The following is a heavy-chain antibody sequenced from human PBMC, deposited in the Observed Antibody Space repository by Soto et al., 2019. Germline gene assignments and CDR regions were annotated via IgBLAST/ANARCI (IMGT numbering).Heavy chain of an antibody. V-gene: IGHV3-30*02. CDR3: TIVRVADSALDH. CDR2: MSYDGSDT. CDR1: GFIFSNNC. Sequence: GGSLGLACVGSGFIFSNNCMHWVRQTPGKGLEWVAFMSYDGSDTFYADSVKGRFTISRDNSKNTLFLHMSNLRAEDTAMYYCTIVRVADSALDHWGQGTLVTVSS. J-gene: IGHJ4*02. D-gene: IGHD3-10*02.